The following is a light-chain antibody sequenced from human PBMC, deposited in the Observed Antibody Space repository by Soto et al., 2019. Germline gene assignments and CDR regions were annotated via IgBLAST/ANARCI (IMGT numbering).Light chain of an antibody. Sequence: QSVLTQPASVSGPPGQSITISCTGSSTDVGGYNYVSWYQQRPGKAPKLMIFEVSNRPSGVSYRFAGSKSGNTASLTISGLQAEDEADYYCSSYTSTHYVFGTGTKVTVL. CDR3: SSYTSTHYV. CDR1: STDVGGYNY. V-gene: IGLV2-14*01. CDR2: EVS. J-gene: IGLJ1*01.